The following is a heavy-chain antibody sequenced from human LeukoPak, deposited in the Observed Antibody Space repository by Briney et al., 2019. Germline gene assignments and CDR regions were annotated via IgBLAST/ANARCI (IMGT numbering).Heavy chain of an antibody. CDR3: AKVYSSGWYYFDY. J-gene: IGHJ4*02. CDR1: GLTFKNYG. Sequence: GKSLRLSCIASGLTFKNYGMHWVRQAPGKGVEWVAVIWYDGSTKYYADSVKGRFTISRDNSKNTLFLQMNSLRAEDTAVYYCAKVYSSGWYYFDYWGQGTLVTVSS. V-gene: IGHV3-33*06. CDR2: IWYDGSTK. D-gene: IGHD6-19*01.